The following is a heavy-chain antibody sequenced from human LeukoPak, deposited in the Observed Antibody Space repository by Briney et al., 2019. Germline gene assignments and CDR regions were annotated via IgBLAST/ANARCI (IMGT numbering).Heavy chain of an antibody. D-gene: IGHD2-2*01. CDR1: GFTFSTYV. Sequence: GGSLRLSCAASGFTFSTYVMSWVRQAPGKGLEWVSGISGSGGNTYYADSVKGRFTISRDNAKNKLYLQMNSLRAEDTAVYYCAKEAPHCSSTSCYVEFWGQGTLVTVSS. CDR3: AKEAPHCSSTSCYVEF. V-gene: IGHV3-23*01. J-gene: IGHJ4*02. CDR2: ISGSGGNT.